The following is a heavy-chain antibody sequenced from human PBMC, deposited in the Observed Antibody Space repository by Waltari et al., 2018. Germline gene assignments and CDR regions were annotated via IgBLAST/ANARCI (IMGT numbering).Heavy chain of an antibody. Sequence: VQLVQSGAEVKKPGASVKVSCKASGYTFTGYYMPWVRQAPGQGLEWMGRVDPEDGETRDAEKFQGRVTITADTSTDTAYMELSSLRSEDTAVYYCATLYYDILTGYSPFDYWGQGTLVTVSS. CDR1: GYTFTGYY. CDR3: ATLYYDILTGYSPFDY. J-gene: IGHJ4*02. D-gene: IGHD3-9*01. CDR2: VDPEDGET. V-gene: IGHV1-69-2*01.